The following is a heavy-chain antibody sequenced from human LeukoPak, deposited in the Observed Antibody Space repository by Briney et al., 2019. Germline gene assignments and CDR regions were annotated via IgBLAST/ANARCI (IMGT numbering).Heavy chain of an antibody. D-gene: IGHD6-13*01. V-gene: IGHV3-30*03. CDR3: ARGIAAAGRVY. Sequence: GGSLRLSCAASGFTFSNYGLHWVRQAPGKGLEWVAVISYDASNKYYADSVKGRFTISRDNSKNTLYLQMNSLRAEDTAIYYCARGIAAAGRVYWGQGTLVTVSS. CDR1: GFTFSNYG. CDR2: ISYDASNK. J-gene: IGHJ4*02.